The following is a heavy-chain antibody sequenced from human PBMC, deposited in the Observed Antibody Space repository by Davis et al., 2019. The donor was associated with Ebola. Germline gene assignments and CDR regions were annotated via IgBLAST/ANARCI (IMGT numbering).Heavy chain of an antibody. CDR1: GFTVSSNY. CDR3: ATQLGATYYYYGMDV. D-gene: IGHD7-27*01. CDR2: IYSGGST. Sequence: GGSLRLSCAASGFTVSSNYMSWVRQAPGKGLEWVSVIYSGGSTSYADSVKGRFTISRDNSKNTLYLQMNSLRAEDTAVYYCATQLGATYYYYGMDVWGQGTTVTVS. J-gene: IGHJ6*02. V-gene: IGHV3-66*01.